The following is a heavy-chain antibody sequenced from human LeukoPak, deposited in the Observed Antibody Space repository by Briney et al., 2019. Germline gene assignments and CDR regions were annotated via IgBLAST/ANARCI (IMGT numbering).Heavy chain of an antibody. J-gene: IGHJ4*02. D-gene: IGHD3-22*01. Sequence: ASVKVSCKASGYTFTSYDINWVRQATGQGLEWMGWMNPNSGNTAYAQKSQGRVTITRNTSISTAYMELSSLRSEDTAIYYCAREDYYDSGSSDYWGQGTLVTVSS. CDR1: GYTFTSYD. V-gene: IGHV1-8*03. CDR3: AREDYYDSGSSDY. CDR2: MNPNSGNT.